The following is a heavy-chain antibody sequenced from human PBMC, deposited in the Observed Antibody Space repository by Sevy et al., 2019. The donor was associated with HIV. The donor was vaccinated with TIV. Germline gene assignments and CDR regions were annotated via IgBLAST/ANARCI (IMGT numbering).Heavy chain of an antibody. Sequence: SETLSLTCTVSGGSISSYYWSWIRQPPGKGLEWIGYIYYSGSTNYNPSLKSRVPISVDTSKNQFSLKLRSVTAADKDVYYCARVGYYRCYYFDYWGQGTLVTVSS. D-gene: IGHD3-3*01. CDR1: GGSISSYY. V-gene: IGHV4-59*01. CDR2: IYYSGST. CDR3: ARVGYYRCYYFDY. J-gene: IGHJ4*02.